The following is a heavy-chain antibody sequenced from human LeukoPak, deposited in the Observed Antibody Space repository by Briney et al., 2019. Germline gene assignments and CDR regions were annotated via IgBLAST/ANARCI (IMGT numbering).Heavy chain of an antibody. D-gene: IGHD3-10*01. V-gene: IGHV4-39*07. CDR1: GGSISSSSYY. CDR2: IYYSGST. J-gene: IGHJ4*02. CDR3: ARGGTMVRGVIFPTAAFDY. Sequence: SETLSLTCTVSGGSISSSSYYWGWIRQPPGKGLEWIGSIYYSGSTYYNPSLKSRVTISVDTSKNQFSLKLSSVTAADTAVYYCARGGTMVRGVIFPTAAFDYWGQGTLVTVSS.